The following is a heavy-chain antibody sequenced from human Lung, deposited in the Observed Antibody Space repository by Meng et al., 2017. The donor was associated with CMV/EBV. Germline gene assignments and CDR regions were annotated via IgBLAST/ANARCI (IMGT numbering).Heavy chain of an antibody. V-gene: IGHV1-2*02. Sequence: ASVXVSXKASGYTFTGYYIHWMRQAPGQGLVWMGWINPDRGGTDYPQKFQGMVTMTRDTSISTAYMELTRLTSDDTAVYYCAKAAYSSFARGGYYFDNWGQGNXV. CDR3: AKAAYSSFARGGYYFDN. CDR1: GYTFTGYY. D-gene: IGHD6-6*01. CDR2: INPDRGGT. J-gene: IGHJ4*02.